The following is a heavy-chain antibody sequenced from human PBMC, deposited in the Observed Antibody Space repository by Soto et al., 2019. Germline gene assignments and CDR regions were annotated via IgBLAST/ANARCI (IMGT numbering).Heavy chain of an antibody. CDR1: DGAISSSSYY. V-gene: IGHV4-39*01. Sequence: PSETLCLTCTVADGAISSSSYYWGWLRPPPGKGLEWIGTIYYYGGTYYNPSLKSRVTISVDTSKNQFSLKLTSMTAADTAVYYRARHIGYTDSSRFDPWGQGTPVTVSS. J-gene: IGHJ5*02. CDR3: ARHIGYTDSSRFDP. CDR2: IYYYGGT. D-gene: IGHD5-12*01.